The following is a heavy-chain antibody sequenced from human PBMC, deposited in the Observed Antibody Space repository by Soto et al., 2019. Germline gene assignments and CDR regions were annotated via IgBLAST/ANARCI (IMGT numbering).Heavy chain of an antibody. Sequence: QVQLVQSGAVVRKPGASVTVSCKVSGYTRSEVSIHWVRQTPGKGLEWMGGFDPENDETSYAQKFQGRVTLTEDTSTDTAYLELSSLRSEDTAIYYCAIAAYCSGATCYSGYNWFDPWGQGTQVTVSS. J-gene: IGHJ5*02. V-gene: IGHV1-24*01. CDR3: AIAAYCSGATCYSGYNWFDP. CDR1: GYTRSEVS. CDR2: FDPENDET. D-gene: IGHD2-2*01.